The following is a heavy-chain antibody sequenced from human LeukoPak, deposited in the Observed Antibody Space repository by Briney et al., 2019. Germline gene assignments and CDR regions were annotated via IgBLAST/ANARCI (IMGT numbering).Heavy chain of an antibody. V-gene: IGHV4-38-2*02. CDR1: GYSISSGYY. CDR3: ARVPGPNWFDP. J-gene: IGHJ5*02. CDR2: IYHSGST. Sequence: PSETLSLTCTVSGYSISSGYYWGWIRQPPGKGLEWIGSIYHSGSTYYNPSLKSRVTISVDTSKNHFSLKLSSVTAADTAVYYCARVPGPNWFDPWGQGTLVTVSS.